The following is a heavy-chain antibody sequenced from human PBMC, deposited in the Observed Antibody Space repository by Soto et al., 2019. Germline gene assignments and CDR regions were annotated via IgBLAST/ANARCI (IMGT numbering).Heavy chain of an antibody. CDR1: GGSISAAGDS. Sequence: SETLSLTCAVSGGSISAAGDSWSWIRQPPGGGLEWIDYIYHSGTFLYNPSLKTRLTMSLDRSNNQFSLTLNSVTAADTAVYYCARAQFYSGSGRYNNLMFDPWGQGTQLTVSS. CDR3: ARAQFYSGSGRYNNLMFDP. V-gene: IGHV4-30-2*01. CDR2: IYHSGTF. D-gene: IGHD3-10*01. J-gene: IGHJ5*02.